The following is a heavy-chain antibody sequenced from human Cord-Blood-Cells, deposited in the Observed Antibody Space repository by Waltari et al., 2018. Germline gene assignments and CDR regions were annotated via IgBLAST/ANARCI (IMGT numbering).Heavy chain of an antibody. CDR1: GGSFSGYY. V-gene: IGHV4-34*01. Sequence: QVQLQQWGAGLLKPSETLSLTCAVSGGSFSGYYWRWIRPPPGKGLEWIGEIDHSGSTNYNPSLKSRVTISVDTSKKQFSLKRSSETAADTAVYYWARGLPTSGYCSSTSCSNWFDPWGQGTLVTVSS. J-gene: IGHJ5*02. CDR3: ARGLPTSGYCSSTSCSNWFDP. D-gene: IGHD2-2*01. CDR2: IDHSGST.